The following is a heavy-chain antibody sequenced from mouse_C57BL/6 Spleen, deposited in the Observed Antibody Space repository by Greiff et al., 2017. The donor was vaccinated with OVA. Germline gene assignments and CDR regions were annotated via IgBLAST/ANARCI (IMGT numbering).Heavy chain of an antibody. D-gene: IGHD2-5*01. V-gene: IGHV3-1*01. J-gene: IGHJ1*03. Sequence: EVQRVESGPGMVKPSQSLSLTCTVTGYSITSGYDWHWIRHFPGNKLEWMGYISYSGSTNYNQYLKSRISITHDTSKNHFFLKLNSVTTEDTATYYCAGERTDYSNHDWYFDVWGTGTTVTVSS. CDR3: AGERTDYSNHDWYFDV. CDR1: GYSITSGYD. CDR2: ISYSGST.